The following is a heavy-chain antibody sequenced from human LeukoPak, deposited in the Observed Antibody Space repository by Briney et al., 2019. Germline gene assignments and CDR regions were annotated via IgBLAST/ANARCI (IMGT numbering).Heavy chain of an antibody. V-gene: IGHV1-69*04. D-gene: IGHD6-6*01. CDR1: GGTFSSYA. Sequence: ASVKVSCKASGGTFSSYAISWVQQAPGQGLEWMGRIIPILGIANYAQKFQGRVTTTADKSTSTAYMELSSLRSEDTAVYYCAREGSHSSSSWVYNWFDPWGQGTLVTVSS. J-gene: IGHJ5*02. CDR3: AREGSHSSSSWVYNWFDP. CDR2: IIPILGIA.